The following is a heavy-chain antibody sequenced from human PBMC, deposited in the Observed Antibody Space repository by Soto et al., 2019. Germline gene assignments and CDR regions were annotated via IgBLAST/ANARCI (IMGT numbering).Heavy chain of an antibody. Sequence: SETLSLTCTVSGGSISSGDYYWSWIRQPPGKGLEWIGYIYYSGSTYYNPSLKSRVTISVDTSGNQFSLKLSSVTAADTAVYYCARDFVDTAMVTGNYGMDVWGQGTTVTVSS. CDR2: IYYSGST. V-gene: IGHV4-30-4*01. CDR3: ARDFVDTAMVTGNYGMDV. CDR1: GGSISSGDYY. J-gene: IGHJ6*02. D-gene: IGHD5-18*01.